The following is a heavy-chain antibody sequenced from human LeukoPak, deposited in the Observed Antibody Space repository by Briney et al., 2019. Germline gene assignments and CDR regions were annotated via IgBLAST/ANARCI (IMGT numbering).Heavy chain of an antibody. CDR3: ARDDYVWGSYRSPPDY. CDR1: GFTFSSYS. D-gene: IGHD3-16*02. Sequence: GGSLRLSCAASGFTFSSYSMNWVRQAPGKGLEWVSSISSSSSYIYYADSVKGRFTISRGNAKNSLYLQMNSLRAEDTAVYYCARDDYVWGSYRSPPDYWGQGTLVTVSS. V-gene: IGHV3-21*01. CDR2: ISSSSSYI. J-gene: IGHJ4*02.